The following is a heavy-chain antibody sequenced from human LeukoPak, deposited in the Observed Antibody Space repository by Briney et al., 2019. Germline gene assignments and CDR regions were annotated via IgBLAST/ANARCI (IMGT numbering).Heavy chain of an antibody. Sequence: ASVKVSCKASGYTFTDYYIHWVRQAPGQGLEWMGRINPNSGGINYAQKFQGRVTMTRDTSITTAYMELSRLRSDDTAVYYCARLYSYGYYFDYWGQGTLVIVFS. J-gene: IGHJ4*02. D-gene: IGHD5-18*01. V-gene: IGHV1-2*06. CDR3: ARLYSYGYYFDY. CDR2: INPNSGGI. CDR1: GYTFTDYY.